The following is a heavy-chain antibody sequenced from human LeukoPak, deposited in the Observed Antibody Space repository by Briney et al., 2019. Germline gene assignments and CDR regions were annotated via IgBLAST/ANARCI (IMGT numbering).Heavy chain of an antibody. D-gene: IGHD3-10*01. V-gene: IGHV3-15*01. CDR3: TTGLGTYYHGSQRLIPIDY. Sequence: KSGGSLRLSCVDSGFTFTNAWMSWVRQAPGKGLEWIGRIKSKTDGETTNYAEPVRGRFTISRDDSKSAVYLQMNSLKIGDTAVYYCTTGLGTYYHGSQRLIPIDYWGQGTLVTVSS. J-gene: IGHJ4*02. CDR2: IKSKTDGETT. CDR1: GFTFTNAW.